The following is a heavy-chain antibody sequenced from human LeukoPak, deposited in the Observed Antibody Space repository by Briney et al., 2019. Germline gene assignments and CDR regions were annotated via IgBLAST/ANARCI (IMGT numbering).Heavy chain of an antibody. CDR2: ISAYNGNT. J-gene: IGHJ4*02. D-gene: IGHD3-22*01. CDR3: ARDQLVDYDSSGYYSGGSY. Sequence: GASVKVPCKASGYTFTSYGISWVRQAPGQGLEWMGWISAYNGNTNYAQKLQGRVTMTTDTSTSTAYMELRSLRSDDTAVYYCARDQLVDYDSSGYYSGGSYWGQGTLVTVSS. V-gene: IGHV1-18*01. CDR1: GYTFTSYG.